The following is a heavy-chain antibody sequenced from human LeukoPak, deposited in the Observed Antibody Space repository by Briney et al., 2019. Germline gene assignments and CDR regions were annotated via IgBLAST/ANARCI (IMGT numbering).Heavy chain of an antibody. Sequence: SETLSLTCSVSGGSISSSDSSWDWIRQPPGKGLEWVGSMYRSETNYYNSYLKSRVTISVDTSKNQLSLKLNSVTAADTAVYYCARHLNNCGDDCYIFDYWGQGTLVTVSS. J-gene: IGHJ4*02. D-gene: IGHD2-21*01. V-gene: IGHV4-39*01. CDR1: GGSISSSDSS. CDR2: MYRSETN. CDR3: ARHLNNCGDDCYIFDY.